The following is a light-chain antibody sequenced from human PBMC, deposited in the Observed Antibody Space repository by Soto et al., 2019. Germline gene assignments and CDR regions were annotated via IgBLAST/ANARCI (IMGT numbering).Light chain of an antibody. Sequence: DIVMTQSPLSLPVTPGEPASISCRSSQSPLHSDGYNYLDWYLQKPGQSPQLLIYLGSIRAYGVPDRFSGSGAGTDVTLKNSRVEAEDVGVYYCMQSLKPPRTFGPGTRVEIK. CDR3: MQSLKPPRT. J-gene: IGKJ1*01. V-gene: IGKV2-28*01. CDR1: QSPLHSDGYNY. CDR2: LGS.